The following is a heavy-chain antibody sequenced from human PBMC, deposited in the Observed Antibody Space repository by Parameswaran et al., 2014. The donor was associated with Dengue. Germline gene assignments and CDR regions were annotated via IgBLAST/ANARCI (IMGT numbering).Heavy chain of an antibody. CDR3: ASSYYDILTGYSTYYYYGMDV. Sequence: APGKGLEWVSSISSSSSYIYYADSVKGRFTISRDNAKNSLYLQMNSLRAEDTAVYYCASSYYDILTGYSTYYYYGMDVWGQGTTVTVSS. CDR2: ISSSSSYI. V-gene: IGHV3-21*01. J-gene: IGHJ6*02. D-gene: IGHD3-9*01.